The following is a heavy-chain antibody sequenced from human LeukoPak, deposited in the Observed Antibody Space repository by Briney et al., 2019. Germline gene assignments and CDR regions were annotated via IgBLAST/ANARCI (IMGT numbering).Heavy chain of an antibody. CDR3: ARDGGRSGSFLNY. J-gene: IGHJ4*02. CDR2: MSYDGTNP. CDR1: GFPFNSYA. D-gene: IGHD1-26*01. Sequence: PGGYLRLPFASSGFPFNSYALHWVRQAPSQGLEWVTVMSYDGTNPYSAESVKGRFTISIENSKNTLDLQMNSLRAEDTAVYYCARDGGRSGSFLNYWGQGTLVTVSS. V-gene: IGHV3-30*04.